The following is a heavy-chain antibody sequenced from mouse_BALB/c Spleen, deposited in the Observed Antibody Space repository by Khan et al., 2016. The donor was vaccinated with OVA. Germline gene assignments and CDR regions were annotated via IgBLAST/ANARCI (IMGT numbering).Heavy chain of an antibody. D-gene: IGHD2-12*01. J-gene: IGHJ4*01. Sequence: EVQLLESGPGLVKPSQSLPLTCTVTGYSITSDYAWNWIRQFPGNKLEWMGYITSTGGTSYNPSLKSRISITRDTSKNQFFLQLKSVTTEDTATYYCARSLNYSYGYALDCWGRGTSVTVSS. CDR3: ARSLNYSYGYALDC. CDR2: ITSTGGT. CDR1: GYSITSDYA. V-gene: IGHV3-2*02.